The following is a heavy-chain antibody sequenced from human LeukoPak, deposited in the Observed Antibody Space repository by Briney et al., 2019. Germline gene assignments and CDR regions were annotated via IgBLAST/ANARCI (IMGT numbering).Heavy chain of an antibody. CDR2: INPNSGGT. J-gene: IGHJ4*02. V-gene: IGHV1-2*02. CDR3: ARGNSGTF. CDR1: GYTFTGYY. D-gene: IGHD4-23*01. Sequence: ASVKVSCKASGYTFTGYYMHWVRQAPGQGLEWMGWINPNSGGTNYAQKFQGRVTMTRDPTNSTAYMGLSRLRSDDTAVYYCARGNSGTFWGQGTLVTVSS.